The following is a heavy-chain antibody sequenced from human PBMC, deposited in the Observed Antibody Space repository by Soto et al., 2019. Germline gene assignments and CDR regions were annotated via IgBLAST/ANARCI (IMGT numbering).Heavy chain of an antibody. D-gene: IGHD6-13*01. CDR3: ASIAAAGNYYYYYMDV. V-gene: IGHV4-4*02. CDR1: SGSISSSNW. Sequence: QVQLQESGPGLVKPSGTLSLTCAVSSGSISSSNWWSWVRQPPGKGLEWIGEIYHSGSTNYNPSLKSRVTISVDKSKNQFSLKLSSVTAADMAVYYCASIAAAGNYYYYYMDVWGKGTTVTVSS. J-gene: IGHJ6*03. CDR2: IYHSGST.